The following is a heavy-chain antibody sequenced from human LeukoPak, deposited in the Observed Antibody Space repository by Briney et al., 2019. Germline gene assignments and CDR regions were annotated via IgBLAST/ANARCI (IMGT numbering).Heavy chain of an antibody. CDR3: ATRNSGRYWNFFEY. J-gene: IGHJ4*02. Sequence: SGGSLRLSCAASGFTFSSYGIHWVRQAPGMGLEWVGDSSFDGDTAYNADSVKGRFTISRDNSEKTLYLQMNSLRVEDTATYYCATRNSGRYWNFFEYWGQGALVTVSS. V-gene: IGHV3-30*05. D-gene: IGHD1-26*01. CDR2: SSFDGDTA. CDR1: GFTFSSYG.